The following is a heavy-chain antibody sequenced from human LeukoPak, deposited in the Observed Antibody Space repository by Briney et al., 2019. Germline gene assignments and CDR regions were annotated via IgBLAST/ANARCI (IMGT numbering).Heavy chain of an antibody. J-gene: IGHJ6*02. Sequence: GGSLRLSCAASGFTFSSYSMNWVRQAPGKGLEWVSYISSSSSTIYYADSVKGRFTISRDNSKNTLYLQMNSLRAEDTAVYYCARDPSYYYDSSGYYYYYYGMDVWGQGTTVTVSS. V-gene: IGHV3-48*01. CDR1: GFTFSSYS. CDR2: ISSSSSTI. CDR3: ARDPSYYYDSSGYYYYYYGMDV. D-gene: IGHD3-22*01.